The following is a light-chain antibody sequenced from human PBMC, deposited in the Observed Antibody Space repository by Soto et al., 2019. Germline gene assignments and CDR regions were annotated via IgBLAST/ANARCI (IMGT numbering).Light chain of an antibody. CDR3: QQYANSPPT. CDR1: QSVSSNY. Sequence: EIVLTQSPGTLSLSPGERATLSCRASQSVSSNYLAWYQQKPGQAPRLLIYGASTRATGIPDRFTGSGSGTDFTLTISRLEPEDFAVYYCQQYANSPPTFGQGTKVAI. V-gene: IGKV3-20*01. J-gene: IGKJ1*01. CDR2: GAS.